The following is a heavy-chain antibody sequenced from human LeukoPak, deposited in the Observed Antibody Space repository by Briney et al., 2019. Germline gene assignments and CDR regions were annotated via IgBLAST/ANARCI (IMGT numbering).Heavy chain of an antibody. CDR2: IYPGDSDT. J-gene: IGHJ4*02. V-gene: IGHV5-51*01. CDR3: ARRDCSSSTTCYDYFDY. CDR1: GYSFTSYW. Sequence: GESLKISCKGSGYSFTSYWNGWVRQMPGKGLEWMGIIYPGDSDTRYSPPFQGQVTISADRSISTAYLQWSSLKASDTAMYYCARRDCSSSTTCYDYFDYWGPGTLVTVSS. D-gene: IGHD2-2*01.